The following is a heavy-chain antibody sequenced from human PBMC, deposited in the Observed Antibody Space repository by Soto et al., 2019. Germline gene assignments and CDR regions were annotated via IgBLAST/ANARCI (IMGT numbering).Heavy chain of an antibody. CDR2: VNHRGSS. J-gene: IGHJ5*02. CDR1: GGSLNDYY. V-gene: IGHV4-34*01. CDR3: ARYQWNPGAFDP. Sequence: SETLSLTCAVYGGSLNDYYWNWLRQPPGKGLEWIGEVNHRGSSSYNPSLKSRADISVDTAMTQFSLKLRSVTAADTAVYYCARYQWNPGAFDPWGPGTQVTVSS. D-gene: IGHD1-20*01.